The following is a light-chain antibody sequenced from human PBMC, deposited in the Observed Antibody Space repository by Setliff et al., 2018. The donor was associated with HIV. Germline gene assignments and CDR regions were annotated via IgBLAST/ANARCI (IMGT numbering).Light chain of an antibody. CDR3: CSYAGSDTWI. V-gene: IGLV2-23*02. CDR1: SXXGGGYMS. CDR2: DVT. Sequence: QSVLTQPASVSGSPGQAITISCTGSSXXGGGYMSVSWYQQYPGEVPKLMIYDVTKRPSGISNRFSGSKSGSTASLTISGLQAEDDAAYYCCSYAGSDTWIFGGGTK. J-gene: IGLJ2*01.